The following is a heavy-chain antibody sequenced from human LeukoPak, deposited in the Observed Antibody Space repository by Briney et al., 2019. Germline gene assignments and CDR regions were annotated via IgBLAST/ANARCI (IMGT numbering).Heavy chain of an antibody. J-gene: IGHJ4*02. V-gene: IGHV3-33*01. CDR2: IWYDGSNK. Sequence: GRSLRLSCAASGFTFSDYGMHWVRQAPGKGLEWVAVIWYDGSNKYYADSVKGRFTISRDNSRNTLYLRMNSLRAEDTAVYYCVRELPPVVQYYFDYWGPGTLVSSSS. CDR1: GFTFSDYG. CDR3: VRELPPVVQYYFDY. D-gene: IGHD3-22*01.